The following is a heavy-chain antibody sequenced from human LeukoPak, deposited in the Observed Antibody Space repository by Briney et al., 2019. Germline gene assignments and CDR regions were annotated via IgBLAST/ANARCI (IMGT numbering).Heavy chain of an antibody. CDR1: GGSISSSNW. Sequence: PSGTLSLTCAVSGGSISSSNWWSWVRQPPGKGLEWIGEIYHSGSTNYNPSLKSRVTISVDKSKNQFSLKLSPVTAADTAVYYCARDGGDAYGDYGTPGAFDIWGQGTMVTVSS. CDR2: IYHSGST. J-gene: IGHJ3*02. D-gene: IGHD4-17*01. CDR3: ARDGGDAYGDYGTPGAFDI. V-gene: IGHV4-4*02.